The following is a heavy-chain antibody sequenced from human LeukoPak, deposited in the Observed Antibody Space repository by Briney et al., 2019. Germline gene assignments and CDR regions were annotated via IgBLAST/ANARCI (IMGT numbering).Heavy chain of an antibody. V-gene: IGHV3-21*01. CDR1: GFTFSTYS. D-gene: IGHD5-18*01. CDR3: ARDSPQLWLRTAKNWFDP. CDR2: ISSSIIYI. J-gene: IGHJ5*02. Sequence: GGSLRLSCAASGFTFSTYSFNWVRQAPGKGLEWVSSISSSIIYIYYADSVKGRFTISRDNAKNSLYLQMNSLRAEDTAVYYCARDSPQLWLRTAKNWFDPWGQGTLVTVSS.